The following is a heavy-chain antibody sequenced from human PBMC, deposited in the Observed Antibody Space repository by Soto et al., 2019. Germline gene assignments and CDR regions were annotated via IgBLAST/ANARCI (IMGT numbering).Heavy chain of an antibody. CDR2: ISSTSSHI. CDR1: EFSFSTYN. V-gene: IGHV3-21*01. Sequence: GGSLRLSCVASEFSFSTYNMNWVRQAPGKGLEWVSFISSTSSHIHYADSVKGRFTISRDNAKNSLYLQMNSLRAEDTAVYYCARDPEADGYYGMDVWGQGTTVTVSS. D-gene: IGHD6-13*01. CDR3: ARDPEADGYYGMDV. J-gene: IGHJ6*02.